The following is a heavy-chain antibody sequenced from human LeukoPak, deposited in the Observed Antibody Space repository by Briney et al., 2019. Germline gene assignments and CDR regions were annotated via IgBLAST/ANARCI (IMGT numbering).Heavy chain of an antibody. J-gene: IGHJ4*02. CDR2: IIPIFGTA. V-gene: IGHV1-69*13. CDR1: GGTFSSYA. Sequence: SVKVSCKASGGTFSSYAISWVRQAPGQGLEWMGGIIPIFGTANYAQKFQGRVTITADESTSTAYMELTSLTSEDTAVYYCAGSGKQQLVQGDFDYWGQGTLVTVSS. CDR3: AGSGKQQLVQGDFDY. D-gene: IGHD6-13*01.